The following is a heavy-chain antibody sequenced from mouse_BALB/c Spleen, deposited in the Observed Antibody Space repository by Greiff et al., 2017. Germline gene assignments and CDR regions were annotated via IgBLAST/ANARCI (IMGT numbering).Heavy chain of an antibody. D-gene: IGHD2-1*01. CDR2: ISSGSSTI. Sequence: EVHLVESGGGLVQPGGSRKLSCAASGFTFSSFGMHWVRQAPEKGLEWVAYISSGSSTIYYADTVKGRFTISRDNPKNTLFLQMTSLRSEDTAMYYCGRRGDGNYFAWFAYWGQGTLVTVSA. CDR1: GFTFSSFG. V-gene: IGHV5-17*02. J-gene: IGHJ3*01. CDR3: GRRGDGNYFAWFAY.